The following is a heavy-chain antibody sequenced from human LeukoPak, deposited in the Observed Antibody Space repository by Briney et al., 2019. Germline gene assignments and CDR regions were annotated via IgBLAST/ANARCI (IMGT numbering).Heavy chain of an antibody. Sequence: GGSLRLSCAASGFTFSNYAISWVRQAPGKGLEWVSSISPSNISSYYADSVRGRFTISRDNAKNSLYLQMNSLRAEDTAVYYCARMRTYYYDSSGYFSDAFDIWGQGTMVTVSS. D-gene: IGHD3-22*01. CDR3: ARMRTYYYDSSGYFSDAFDI. CDR1: GFTFSNYA. V-gene: IGHV3-23*01. CDR2: ISPSNISS. J-gene: IGHJ3*02.